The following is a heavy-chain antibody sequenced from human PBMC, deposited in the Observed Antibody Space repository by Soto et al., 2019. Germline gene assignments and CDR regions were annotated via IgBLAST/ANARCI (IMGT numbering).Heavy chain of an antibody. V-gene: IGHV3-74*01. CDR1: GFTFSRYW. Sequence: EVQLVESGGGLVLPGGSLRLSCAASGFTFSRYWMHWVRQAPGKGLVWVSRISSYGSGTHYADSVKGRFTISRDNAKNTMYLQMNSLRADDTAVYYCASNYAYAEGYYWYGIDVWGQGTTVTVSS. D-gene: IGHD3-16*01. CDR3: ASNYAYAEGYYWYGIDV. CDR2: ISSYGSGT. J-gene: IGHJ6*02.